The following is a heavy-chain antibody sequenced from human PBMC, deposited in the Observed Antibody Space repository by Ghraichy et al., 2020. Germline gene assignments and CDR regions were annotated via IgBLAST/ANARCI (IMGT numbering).Heavy chain of an antibody. V-gene: IGHV4-34*01. Sequence: SETLSLTCAVYGGSFSGYYWSWIRQPPGKGLEWIGEINHSGSTNYNPSLKSRVTISVDTSKNQFSLKLSSVTAADTAVYYCARAPFIIVVVPAASYGMDVWGQGTTVTVSS. CDR2: INHSGST. CDR3: ARAPFIIVVVPAASYGMDV. CDR1: GGSFSGYY. J-gene: IGHJ6*02. D-gene: IGHD2-2*01.